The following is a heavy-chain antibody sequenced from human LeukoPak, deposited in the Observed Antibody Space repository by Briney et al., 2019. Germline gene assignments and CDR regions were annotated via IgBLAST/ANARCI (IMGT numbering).Heavy chain of an antibody. CDR3: ARDRSLRGYDSVGYFDY. V-gene: IGHV1-69*04. J-gene: IGHJ4*02. CDR1: GGTFSSYA. CDR2: IIPILGIA. Sequence: SVKVSCKASGGTFSSYAISWVRPAPGQGLEWMGRIIPILGIANYAQKFQGRVTITADKSTSTAYMELSSLRSEDTAVYYCARDRSLRGYDSVGYFDYWGQGTLVTVSS. D-gene: IGHD5-12*01.